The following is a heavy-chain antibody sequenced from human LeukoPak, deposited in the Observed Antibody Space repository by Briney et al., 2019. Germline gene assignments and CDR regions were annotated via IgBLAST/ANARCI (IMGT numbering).Heavy chain of an antibody. D-gene: IGHD1-26*01. Sequence: ASVTVSCTASGYTFTGYYMHWVRQAPGQGLEWMGRINPNSGGTNYAQKFQGRVTMTRDTSISTAYMELSRLRSDDTAVYYCARFSSGSLLSFDYWGQGNMVTVSS. CDR3: ARFSSGSLLSFDY. CDR2: INPNSGGT. J-gene: IGHJ4*02. CDR1: GYTFTGYY. V-gene: IGHV1-2*06.